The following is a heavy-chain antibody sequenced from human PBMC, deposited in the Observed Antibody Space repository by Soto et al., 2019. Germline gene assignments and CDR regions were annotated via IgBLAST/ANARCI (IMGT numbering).Heavy chain of an antibody. Sequence: QVQLQPSGSGLVKPSQTLSLTCAISGDSVSSDSAAWNWIRQSPSRGLEWLGRTYYRSKWYNDYAISVKRRIXXNXNXFKNQFFLQLKSVTPEDTAVYYCAREYSRSFDAFDIWGPGTMVTVSS. J-gene: IGHJ3*02. V-gene: IGHV6-1*01. D-gene: IGHD1-26*01. CDR1: GDSVSSDSAA. CDR2: TYYRSKWYN. CDR3: AREYSRSFDAFDI.